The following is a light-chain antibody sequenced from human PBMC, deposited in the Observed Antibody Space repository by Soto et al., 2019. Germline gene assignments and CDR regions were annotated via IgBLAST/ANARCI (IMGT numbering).Light chain of an antibody. J-gene: IGLJ1*01. V-gene: IGLV1-44*01. CDR2: SHN. Sequence: QSVLTQSPSASGTPGQRVIISCSESSSNIGSNTVNWYQQLPGTAPKLLIYSHNQRPSGVPDRFSGSQSGTSASLAISGLQSEDEADYYCATWDDRLDGYVFGTGTKVTVL. CDR1: SSNIGSNT. CDR3: ATWDDRLDGYV.